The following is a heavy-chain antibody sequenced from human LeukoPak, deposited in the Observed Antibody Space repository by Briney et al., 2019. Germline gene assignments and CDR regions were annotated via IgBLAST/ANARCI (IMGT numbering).Heavy chain of an antibody. CDR1: GGSFSGYY. J-gene: IGHJ4*02. CDR2: INHSGST. Sequence: SETLSLTCAVCGGSFSGYYWSWIRQPPGKGLEWIGEINHSGSTNYNPSLKSRVTISVDTSKNQFSLKLSSVTAADTALYYCARGMVRGVSVAYYWGQGTLVTVSS. V-gene: IGHV4-34*01. CDR3: ARGMVRGVSVAYY. D-gene: IGHD3-10*01.